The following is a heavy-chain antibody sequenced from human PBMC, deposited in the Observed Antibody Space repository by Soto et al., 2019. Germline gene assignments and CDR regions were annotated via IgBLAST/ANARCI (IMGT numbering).Heavy chain of an antibody. J-gene: IGHJ6*03. V-gene: IGHV3-11*01. Sequence: QVQLVESGGGLVKPGGSLRLSCAASGFTFRDHYMSWIRQAPGKGLEWVSYISSSGNAIYYADSVKGRFTISRDNAKNSVYLQMNSLRAEDTAVYYCARVFYGSGSASAYYYYYMDVWGKGTTVTVSS. CDR2: ISSSGNAI. CDR3: ARVFYGSGSASAYYYYYMDV. CDR1: GFTFRDHY. D-gene: IGHD3-10*01.